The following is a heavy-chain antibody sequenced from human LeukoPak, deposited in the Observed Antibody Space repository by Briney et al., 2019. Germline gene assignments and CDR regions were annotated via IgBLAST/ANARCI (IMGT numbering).Heavy chain of an antibody. CDR1: GGSISSSSYC. CDR3: ARGSGTSPSYYYYYMDV. J-gene: IGHJ6*03. Sequence: SETLSLTCTVSGGSISSSSYCWGWIRQPPGKGLEWIGSIYYSGSTYYNPSLKSRVTISVDTSKNQFSLKLSSVTAADTAVYYCARGSGTSPSYYYYYMDVWGKGTTVTISS. CDR2: IYYSGST. V-gene: IGHV4-39*07. D-gene: IGHD1-14*01.